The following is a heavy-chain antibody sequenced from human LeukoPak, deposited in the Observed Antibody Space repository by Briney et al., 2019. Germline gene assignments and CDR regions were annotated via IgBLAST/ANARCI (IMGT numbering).Heavy chain of an antibody. D-gene: IGHD5-18*01. J-gene: IGHJ4*02. CDR3: ARQYSYGYFFDY. V-gene: IGHV3-33*01. CDR2: IWYDGSNK. CDR1: GFTFSSYG. Sequence: PGRSLRLSCAASGFTFSSYGMHWVRQAPGKGLEWVAVIWYDGSNKYYADSVKGRFTISRDNSKNTLYLQMNSLRAEDTAIYYCARQYSYGYFFDYWGQGTLVTVSS.